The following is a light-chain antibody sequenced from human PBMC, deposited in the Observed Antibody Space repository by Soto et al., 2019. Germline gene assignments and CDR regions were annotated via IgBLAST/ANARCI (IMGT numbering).Light chain of an antibody. CDR3: QQYGSSPLT. Sequence: VMTQAPATLSVSPVERATLSCRASQTINNNVAWYQLKDGQVPRLVIYGASTRATDIPARFSGSGSGTDFTLTISSLEPEDFAVYYCQQYGSSPLTFGGGTKVDIK. CDR1: QTINNN. J-gene: IGKJ4*01. CDR2: GAS. V-gene: IGKV3-15*01.